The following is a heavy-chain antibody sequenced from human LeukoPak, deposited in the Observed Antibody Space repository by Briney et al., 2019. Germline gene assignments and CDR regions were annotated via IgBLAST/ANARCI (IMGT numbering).Heavy chain of an antibody. CDR3: ARRRYSGYKNWFDP. Sequence: GASVTVSFTASGYTFTGYYMHWVRQAPGQGLEWMGWINPNSGGTNYAQKFQGRVTMTRDTSISTAYMELSRLRSDDTAVYYCARRRYSGYKNWFDPWGQGTLVTVSS. J-gene: IGHJ5*02. V-gene: IGHV1-2*02. CDR2: INPNSGGT. D-gene: IGHD5-12*01. CDR1: GYTFTGYY.